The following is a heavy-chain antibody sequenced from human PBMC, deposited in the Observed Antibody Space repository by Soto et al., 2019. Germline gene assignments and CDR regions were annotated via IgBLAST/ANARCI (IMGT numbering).Heavy chain of an antibody. CDR3: AKQTVLHTHAFAI. CDR2: ISYDGSNE. D-gene: IGHD4-4*01. J-gene: IGHJ3*02. CDR1: GFTISSYG. V-gene: IGHV3-30*18. Sequence: QVQLVESGGGVVQPGRSLRLSCAASGFTISSYGIHWVRQAPGKGLEWVAVISYDGSNEYYADSVKGRFSISRDNSKNTLYLQMHSLRAEDTAVYHCAKQTVLHTHAFAIWGQGTTVTVSS.